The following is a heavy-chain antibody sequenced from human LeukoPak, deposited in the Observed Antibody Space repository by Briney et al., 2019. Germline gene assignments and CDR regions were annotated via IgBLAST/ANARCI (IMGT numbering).Heavy chain of an antibody. CDR3: AREGTEYSSSWFDY. J-gene: IGHJ4*02. V-gene: IGHV4-39*07. D-gene: IGHD6-13*01. CDR2: IYYSGST. CDR1: GGSISSSSYY. Sequence: SETLSLTCTVSGGSISSSSYYWGWIRQPPGKGLEWIGSIYYSGSTNYNPSLKSRVTMSVDTSKNQFSLKLSSVTAADTALYYCAREGTEYSSSWFDYWGQGTLVTVSS.